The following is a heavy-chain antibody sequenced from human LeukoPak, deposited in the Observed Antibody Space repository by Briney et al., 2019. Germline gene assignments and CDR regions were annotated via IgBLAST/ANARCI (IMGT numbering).Heavy chain of an antibody. D-gene: IGHD6-6*01. CDR1: GFTFSSYW. Sequence: GGSLRLSCAASGFTFSSYWMSWVRQAPGKGLEWVANIKEDGSEKYYVDSVKGRFTISRDNAKNSLYLQMNSLRAEDTAVYYCGSSSGRNNWFDPWGQRTLVIVSS. CDR2: IKEDGSEK. V-gene: IGHV3-7*01. CDR3: GSSSGRNNWFDP. J-gene: IGHJ5*02.